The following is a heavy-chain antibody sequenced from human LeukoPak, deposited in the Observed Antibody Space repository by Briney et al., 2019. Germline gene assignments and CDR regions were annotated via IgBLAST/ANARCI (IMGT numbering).Heavy chain of an antibody. Sequence: KPSETLSLTCSVSGYSISSGYYWGWIRQPPGKGPEWIGSIYHSGSTYYNPSLKSRVTISVDTSKTQFSLTVTSVTAADTAVYYCARHMSVSYDAFDLWGRGTTVTVSS. CDR3: ARHMSVSYDAFDL. V-gene: IGHV4-38-2*01. CDR1: GYSISSGYY. CDR2: IYHSGST. D-gene: IGHD3-10*01. J-gene: IGHJ3*01.